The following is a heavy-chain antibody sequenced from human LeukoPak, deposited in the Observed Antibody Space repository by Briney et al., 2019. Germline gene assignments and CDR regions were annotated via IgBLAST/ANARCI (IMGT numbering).Heavy chain of an antibody. J-gene: IGHJ6*04. CDR3: AGGYGSGVMSPYGLDD. V-gene: IGHV1-69*06. CDR2: IVPRLGTA. CDR1: GVTFSDYP. D-gene: IGHD3-10*01. Sequence: ASVKVSCKASGVTFSDYPISWVRQAPGQGPEWMGGIVPRLGTADYAQQSQGRVTITADMSTTTAYMELSSLRSDDTAKYYCAGGYGSGVMSPYGLDDWGTGTTVIVSS.